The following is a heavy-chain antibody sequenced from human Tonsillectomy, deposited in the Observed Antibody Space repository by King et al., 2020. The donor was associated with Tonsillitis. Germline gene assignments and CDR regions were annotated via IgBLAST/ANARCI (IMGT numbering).Heavy chain of an antibody. D-gene: IGHD1-26*01. CDR2: ISSSSSYI. CDR1: GFTFSSYS. V-gene: IGHV3-21*01. Sequence: VQLVESGGGLVKPGGSLRLSCAASGFTFSSYSMNWVRQAPGKGLEWVSSISSSSSYIYYADSVKGRFTISRDNAKNSLYLQMNSLRAEDSAVYYCARDGGGSYSGAIDIWGQGTMVTVSS. CDR3: ARDGGGSYSGAIDI. J-gene: IGHJ3*02.